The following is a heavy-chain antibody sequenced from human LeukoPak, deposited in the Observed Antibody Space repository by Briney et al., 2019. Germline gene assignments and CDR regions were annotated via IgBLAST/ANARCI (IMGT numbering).Heavy chain of an antibody. V-gene: IGHV3-23*01. J-gene: IGHJ4*02. D-gene: IGHD2-21*02. CDR3: AKPHCGGDCYGPDY. Sequence: QPGGSLRLSCAASGFTFSSYAMSWVRQAPGKGLEWVSAISGSGGSTYYADSVKGRFTISRDNSKNTLYLQMNSLRAEDTAVYCCAKPHCGGDCYGPDYWGQGTLVTVSS. CDR2: ISGSGGST. CDR1: GFTFSSYA.